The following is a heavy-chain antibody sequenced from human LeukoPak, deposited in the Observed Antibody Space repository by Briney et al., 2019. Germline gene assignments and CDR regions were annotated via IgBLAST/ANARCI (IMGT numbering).Heavy chain of an antibody. D-gene: IGHD3-10*01. Sequence: ASVKVSCKASGYTFTSYYMHWVRQAPGQGLEWMGIINPSGGSTSYAQKFQGRVTMTRDTSTSTVYMELSSLRSEDTAVYYCARAIPVGEITMVRGVIRAHYGMDVWGQGTTVTVSS. CDR1: GYTFTSYY. CDR3: ARAIPVGEITMVRGVIRAHYGMDV. J-gene: IGHJ6*02. CDR2: INPSGGST. V-gene: IGHV1-46*01.